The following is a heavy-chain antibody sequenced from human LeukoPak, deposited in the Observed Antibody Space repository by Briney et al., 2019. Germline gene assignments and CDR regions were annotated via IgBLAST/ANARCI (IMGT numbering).Heavy chain of an antibody. J-gene: IGHJ6*03. CDR3: ARDRVTMIRGVRILDYYYYYMDV. V-gene: IGHV3-7*01. D-gene: IGHD3-10*01. CDR2: IKQDGSEK. Sequence: GGSLRLSCAASGFTFSSYWMSWVRQAPGKGLEWVANIKQDGSEKYFVDSVKGRFTISRDNAKNSLYLQMSSLRVEDTAVYYCARDRVTMIRGVRILDYYYYYMDVWGKGTTVTISS. CDR1: GFTFSSYW.